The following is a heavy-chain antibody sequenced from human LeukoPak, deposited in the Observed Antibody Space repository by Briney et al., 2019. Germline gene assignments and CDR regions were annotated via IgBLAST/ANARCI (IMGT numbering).Heavy chain of an antibody. Sequence: PSETLSLTCTVSGGSISSSSYYWGWIRQPPGKGLEWIGSIYYSGSTYYNPSLKSRVTISVDTSKNQFSLKLSSVTAADTAVYYCARPRVGATVWFDPWGQGTLVTVSS. CDR1: GGSISSSSYY. J-gene: IGHJ5*02. D-gene: IGHD1-26*01. CDR2: IYYSGST. CDR3: ARPRVGATVWFDP. V-gene: IGHV4-39*07.